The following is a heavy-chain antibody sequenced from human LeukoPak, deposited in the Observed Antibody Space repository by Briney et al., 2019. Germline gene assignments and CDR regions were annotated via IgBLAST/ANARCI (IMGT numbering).Heavy chain of an antibody. Sequence: SETLSLTCAVYGGSFSGYYWSWIRQPPGKGLGWIGEINHSGSTNYNPSLKSRVTISVDTSKNQFSLKLSSVTAADTAVYYCARVAIAVAADDAFDIWGQGTMVTVSS. CDR1: GGSFSGYY. CDR2: INHSGST. CDR3: ARVAIAVAADDAFDI. V-gene: IGHV4-34*01. D-gene: IGHD6-19*01. J-gene: IGHJ3*02.